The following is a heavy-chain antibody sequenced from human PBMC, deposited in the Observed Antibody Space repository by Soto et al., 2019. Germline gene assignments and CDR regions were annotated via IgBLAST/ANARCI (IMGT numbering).Heavy chain of an antibody. J-gene: IGHJ4*02. Sequence: GGSLRLSCAASGFTFSDYYVSWIRQAPGKGLEWVSYISSSSSYTNYADSVKGRFTISRDNAKNSLYLQMNSLRAEDTAVYYCARVVVVPAAFDYWGQGTLVTVSS. CDR1: GFTFSDYY. CDR3: ARVVVVPAAFDY. V-gene: IGHV3-11*06. D-gene: IGHD2-2*01. CDR2: ISSSSSYT.